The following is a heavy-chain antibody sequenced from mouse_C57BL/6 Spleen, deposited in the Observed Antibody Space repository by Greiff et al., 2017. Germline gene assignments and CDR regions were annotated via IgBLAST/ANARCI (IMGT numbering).Heavy chain of an antibody. CDR3: ARHWDPYYFDY. CDR2: ISGGGGNT. CDR1: GFTFSRYT. J-gene: IGHJ2*01. D-gene: IGHD4-1*01. V-gene: IGHV5-9*01. Sequence: EVKLVESGGGLVKPGGSLTLSCAASGFTFSRYTMSWVRQTPEKRLEWVATISGGGGNTYYPDSVQGRFTISRDNAKNTLYLQMSSLRSEDTALYYGARHWDPYYFDYWGQGTTLTVSS.